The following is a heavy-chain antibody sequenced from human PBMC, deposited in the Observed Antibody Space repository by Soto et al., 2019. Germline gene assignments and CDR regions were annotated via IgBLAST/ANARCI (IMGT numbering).Heavy chain of an antibody. CDR1: GGTFSSYA. CDR2: IIPIFGTA. CDR3: ARGRYFDWLLLI. Sequence: ASVKVSCKASGGTFSSYAISWVRHAPGQGLEWMGGIIPIFGTANYAQKFQGRVTITADESTSTAYMELSSLRSEDTAVYYCARGRYFDWLLLIWGQGTMVTVSS. D-gene: IGHD3-9*01. J-gene: IGHJ3*02. V-gene: IGHV1-69*13.